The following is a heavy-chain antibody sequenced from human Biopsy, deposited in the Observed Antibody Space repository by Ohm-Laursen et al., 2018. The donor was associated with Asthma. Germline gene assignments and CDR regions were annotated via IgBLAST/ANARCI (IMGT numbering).Heavy chain of an antibody. Sequence: ASVEGSCNASGYNFISFAIHWVRQAPGQWLEWMGWVNTGNGDTKYSQKFQGRVTITRDTSASTAYMELRSLRSEDTATYYCARTYYDFLTGQVKDVFGVWGQGTMVTVSS. J-gene: IGHJ3*01. D-gene: IGHD3-9*01. V-gene: IGHV1-3*04. CDR1: GYNFISFA. CDR3: ARTYYDFLTGQVKDVFGV. CDR2: VNTGNGDT.